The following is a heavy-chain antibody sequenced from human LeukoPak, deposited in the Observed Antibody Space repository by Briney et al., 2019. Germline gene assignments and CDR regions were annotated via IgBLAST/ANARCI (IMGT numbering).Heavy chain of an antibody. CDR3: ARDNYAGAHWFDP. Sequence: GASVKVSCKASGGTFSSSAISWVRQAPGQGLEWMGGIIPIFGTANYAQKFQGRVTITTDESTSTAYMELSSLRSEDTAVYYCARDNYAGAHWFDPWGQGTLVTVSS. CDR2: IIPIFGTA. V-gene: IGHV1-69*05. CDR1: GGTFSSSA. D-gene: IGHD1-7*01. J-gene: IGHJ5*02.